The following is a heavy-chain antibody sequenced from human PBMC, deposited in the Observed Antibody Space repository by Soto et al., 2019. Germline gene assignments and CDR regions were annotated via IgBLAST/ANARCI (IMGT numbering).Heavy chain of an antibody. D-gene: IGHD3-10*01. CDR2: ISGSGGST. CDR3: AKDLLLWFGGPLDY. J-gene: IGHJ4*02. V-gene: IGHV3-23*01. CDR1: GFTFSSYA. Sequence: GGSLRLSCAASGFTFSSYAMSWVRQAPGKGLEWVSAISGSGGSTYYADSVKGRFTISRDKSKNTLYLQMNSLRAEDTAVYYCAKDLLLWFGGPLDYWGQGTLVTVSS.